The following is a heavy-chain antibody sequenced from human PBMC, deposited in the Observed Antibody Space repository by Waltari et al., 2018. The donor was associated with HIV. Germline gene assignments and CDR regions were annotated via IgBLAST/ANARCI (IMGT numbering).Heavy chain of an antibody. CDR3: VGDRTSLTTGDFDS. Sequence: ELVESGGGLFKPGQSLRLSCNASGIPFDLFLMTWVRQAPGRGLEWVASISRGSSFSYYSDSFKGRISISRDNAKKSLFLQMNSLTADDTGLYFCVGDRTSLTTGDFDSWGQGVPVIVSS. V-gene: IGHV3-21*02. CDR2: ISRGSSFS. J-gene: IGHJ4*02. CDR1: GIPFDLFL. D-gene: IGHD1-1*01.